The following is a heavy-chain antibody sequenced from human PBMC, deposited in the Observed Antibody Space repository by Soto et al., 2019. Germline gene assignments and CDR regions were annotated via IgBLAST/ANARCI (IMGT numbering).Heavy chain of an antibody. CDR2: IIPIFGTA. V-gene: IGHV1-69*06. D-gene: IGHD3-3*01. J-gene: IGHJ6*02. CDR1: GGTVSSDA. CDR3: ARDGSRTYYDFWSGYCYGMDV. Sequence: QVQLVQSGAEVKKPGSSVKVSCKSSGGTVSSDAISWVRQAPGQGLEWRGGIIPIFGTANYAQTFQGRVTSTEDKSTSTGYMELRSLRSEDTDVYYCARDGSRTYYDFWSGYCYGMDVWGQGTTVTV.